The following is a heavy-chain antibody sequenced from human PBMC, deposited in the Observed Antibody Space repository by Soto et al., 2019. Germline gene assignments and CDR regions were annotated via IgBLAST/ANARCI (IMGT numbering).Heavy chain of an antibody. CDR1: GYTFINYH. Sequence: QVQLVQSGGEVKKPGASVTVSCKASGYTFINYHITWVRQAPGQGLEWMAWINTYNGMTDYAQRFQGRVTMTRDTPTSTAYLELRTLGSDDTVVYFCAKSPRGEMATDWGQGTLVSVSS. D-gene: IGHD5-12*01. V-gene: IGHV1-18*01. CDR2: INTYNGMT. CDR3: AKSPRGEMATD. J-gene: IGHJ4*02.